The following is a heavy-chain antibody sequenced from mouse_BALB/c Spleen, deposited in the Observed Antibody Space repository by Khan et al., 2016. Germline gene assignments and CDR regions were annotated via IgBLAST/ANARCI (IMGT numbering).Heavy chain of an antibody. CDR3: ARGGTFDY. CDR1: GYSITSDYA. CDR2: ISYSGST. J-gene: IGHJ2*01. V-gene: IGHV3-2*02. D-gene: IGHD1-1*02. Sequence: EVQLQESGPGLVKPSQSLSLTCTVTGYSITSDYAWNWIRQFPGNKLEWMGYISYSGSTSYNQYLKSRISITRDTSKNQFFLQLNSLTTEDTATYYCARGGTFDYSVPGTTLTVSS.